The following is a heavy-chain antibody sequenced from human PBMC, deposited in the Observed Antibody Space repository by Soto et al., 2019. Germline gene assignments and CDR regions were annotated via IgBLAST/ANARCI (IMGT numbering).Heavy chain of an antibody. J-gene: IGHJ4*02. CDR3: ATRDSYGIGGDLFY. D-gene: IGHD3-16*01. CDR2: IIPMLRTT. Sequence: QVQLVQSGAEVKKPGASVKVSCKASGGTFSRFAISWVRQAPGQGLEWMGRIIPMLRTTHYTQNFQGRVTISADASTSTSDIEVRSLTSADTAVDYWATRDSYGIGGDLFYWGQGTLVSVSS. CDR1: GGTFSRFA. V-gene: IGHV1-69*01.